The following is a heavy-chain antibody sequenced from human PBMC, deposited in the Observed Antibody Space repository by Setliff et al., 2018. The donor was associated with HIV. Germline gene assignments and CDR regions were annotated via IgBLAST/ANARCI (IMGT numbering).Heavy chain of an antibody. CDR2: IFASGNT. V-gene: IGHV4-4*07. CDR3: ARDRTEFVDGGYYPYYFDS. CDR1: GGSVSNYY. Sequence: SATLSLTCTVSGGSVSNYYWNWVRQPAGRGLEWIGRIFASGNTNYNPSLKSRVTMSVDTSKNQFSLNLNSVTAADTAVYYCARDRTEFVDGGYYPYYFDSWGQGTLVTVSS. D-gene: IGHD3-22*01. J-gene: IGHJ4*02.